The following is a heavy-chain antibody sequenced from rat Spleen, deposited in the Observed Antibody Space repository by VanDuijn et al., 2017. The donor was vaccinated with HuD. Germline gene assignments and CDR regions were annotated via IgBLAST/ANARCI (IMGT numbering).Heavy chain of an antibody. CDR3: TRRGYLSDWYFDF. V-gene: IGHV5-29*01. D-gene: IGHD4-4*01. CDR1: GFTFSDYY. Sequence: EVQLVESDGGLVQPGRSLKLSCAASGFTFSDYYMAWVRQAPTKGLEWVATISYDGRNPYYRDSVKGRFTISRDNAKDTLYLQMDSLRSEDTAIYYCTRRGYLSDWYFDFWGPGTMVTVSS. CDR2: ISYDGRNP. J-gene: IGHJ1*01.